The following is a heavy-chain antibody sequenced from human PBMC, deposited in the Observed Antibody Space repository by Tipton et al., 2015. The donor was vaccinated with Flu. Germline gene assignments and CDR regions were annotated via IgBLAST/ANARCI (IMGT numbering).Heavy chain of an antibody. D-gene: IGHD5-24*01. CDR1: GYSISSGYY. CDR3: ARLQTRWAFDI. V-gene: IGHV4-38-2*02. Sequence: TLSLTCTVSGYSISSGYYWGWIRQPPGKGLEWIGSIYHSGSTYYNPSLKSRVTISVDTSKNQFSLKLRSVTAADTAVYYCARLQTRWAFDIWGQGTMVTVSS. J-gene: IGHJ3*02. CDR2: IYHSGST.